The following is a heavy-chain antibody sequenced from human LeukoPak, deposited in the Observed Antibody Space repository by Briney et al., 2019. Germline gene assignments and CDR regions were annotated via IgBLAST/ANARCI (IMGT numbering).Heavy chain of an antibody. CDR3: ARRDALGWYFDY. Sequence: SETLSLTCTVSGDSISSYYWSWIRQPAGKGLEWIGRIHGSRTTNYNPSLKSRVTMSVDTSKNQFSLKLSSVTAADTAVYYCARRDALGWYFDYWGQGTLVTVSS. D-gene: IGHD5-24*01. CDR1: GDSISSYY. J-gene: IGHJ4*02. CDR2: IHGSRTT. V-gene: IGHV4-4*07.